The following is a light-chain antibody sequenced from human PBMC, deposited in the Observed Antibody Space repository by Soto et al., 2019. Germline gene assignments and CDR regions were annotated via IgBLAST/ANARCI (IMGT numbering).Light chain of an antibody. CDR1: SGHGSYA. CDR2: VSSDGSH. J-gene: IGLJ2*01. V-gene: IGLV4-69*01. CDR3: QTWGTGINVV. Sequence: QPVLTQSPSASASLGASVKLTCTLSSGHGSYAIAWHQQQPEKGPRYLMKVSSDGSHNKGDGIPDRFSGSSSGAERYLTISSLQSEDEADYYCQTWGTGINVVFGGGTKLTVL.